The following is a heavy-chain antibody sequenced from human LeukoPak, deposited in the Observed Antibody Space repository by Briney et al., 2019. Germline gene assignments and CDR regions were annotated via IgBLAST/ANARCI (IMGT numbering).Heavy chain of an antibody. J-gene: IGHJ5*02. CDR2: TSGSGGAT. CDR1: GFTFSSYA. V-gene: IGHV3-23*01. CDR3: AKSATGTTSNWFDP. Sequence: GGSLRLSCAASGFTFSSYAMSWVRQAPGKGLEWVSATSGSGGATYYADSVKGRFTISRDNSKNTLYLQMNSLRAEDTAIYYCAKSATGTTSNWFDPWGQGTLVTVSS. D-gene: IGHD1-7*01.